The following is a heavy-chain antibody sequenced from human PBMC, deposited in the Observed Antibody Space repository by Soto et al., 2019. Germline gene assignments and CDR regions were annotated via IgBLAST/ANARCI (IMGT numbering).Heavy chain of an antibody. D-gene: IGHD6-19*01. CDR3: ARAMSAGWSPCDD. Sequence: QVQLQESGPGLVEPSGTLSLFCAVSGESVSSDHWWTWVRQPPGKGLEWIGQIHPDGRTNYTPSLKSRLTMSVDKSMNYFSLRLTSVTAADTAVYYCARAMSAGWSPCDDWGQGTLVSVSS. CDR2: IHPDGRT. V-gene: IGHV4-4*02. J-gene: IGHJ4*02. CDR1: GESVSSDHW.